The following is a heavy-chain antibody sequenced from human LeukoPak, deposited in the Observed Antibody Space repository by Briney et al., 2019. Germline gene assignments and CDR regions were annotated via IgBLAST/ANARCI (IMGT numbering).Heavy chain of an antibody. V-gene: IGHV3-23*01. CDR1: GFTFSSYG. Sequence: GGSLRLSCAASGFTFSSYGMHWVRQAPGKGLEWVSGINSSGGSTYYADSVKGRFTISRDNSKNTLYLQMNSLRAEDTGVYYCAKTTSTTALDARGVDYWGQGTLVTVSS. CDR3: AKTTSTTALDARGVDY. D-gene: IGHD5-18*01. CDR2: INSSGGST. J-gene: IGHJ4*02.